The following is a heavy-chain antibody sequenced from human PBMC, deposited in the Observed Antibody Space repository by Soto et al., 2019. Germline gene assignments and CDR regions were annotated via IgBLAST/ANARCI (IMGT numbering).Heavy chain of an antibody. Sequence: PSETLSLTWAVSGGSISSGGYSWSWIWQPQGKGLEWIGYIYHSGSTYYNPSLKSRVTISVDRSKNQFSLKLSSVTAADTAVYYCARVPDRWGQGTLVTVSS. CDR2: IYHSGST. D-gene: IGHD2-2*01. V-gene: IGHV4-30-2*01. J-gene: IGHJ5*02. CDR1: GGSISSGGYS. CDR3: ARVPDR.